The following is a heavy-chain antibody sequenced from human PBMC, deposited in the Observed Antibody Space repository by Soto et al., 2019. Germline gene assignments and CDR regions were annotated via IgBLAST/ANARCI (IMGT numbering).Heavy chain of an antibody. CDR1: GGSISSGDYY. CDR3: ARAVGELDDSSSSDAFDI. D-gene: IGHD6-6*01. V-gene: IGHV4-30-4*01. Sequence: QVQLQESGPGLVKPSQTLSLTCTVSGGSISSGDYYWSWVRQPPGKGLEWIAYIYYSGTTYYNPSLKSRVTMSRDTSKNQFSRKLESVTAGDTAVYYCARAVGELDDSSSSDAFDIGGHGTMVTGSS. CDR2: IYYSGTT. J-gene: IGHJ3*02.